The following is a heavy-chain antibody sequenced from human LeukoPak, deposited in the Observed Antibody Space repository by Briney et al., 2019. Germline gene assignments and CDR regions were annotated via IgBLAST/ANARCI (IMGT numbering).Heavy chain of an antibody. CDR1: GGSISSGGYY. D-gene: IGHD3-16*01. CDR2: SYYSGST. J-gene: IGHJ4*02. V-gene: IGHV4-31*03. Sequence: SETLSLTCTVSGGSISSGGYYWSWIRQHPGKGLEWIGYSYYSGSTYYNPSLKSRVTISVHTSKNQFSLKLSSVTAADTAVYYCAREAGIGILTRFFDYWGQGTLVTVSS. CDR3: AREAGIGILTRFFDY.